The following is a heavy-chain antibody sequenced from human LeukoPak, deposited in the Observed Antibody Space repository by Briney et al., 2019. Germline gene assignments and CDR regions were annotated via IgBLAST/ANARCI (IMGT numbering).Heavy chain of an antibody. D-gene: IGHD6-13*01. CDR2: INWNSESI. CDR3: AKDIGAAALTLSSAGVCFQH. V-gene: IGHV3-9*01. Sequence: PGGSLRLSCAASGFTFDDYAMRWVRQAPGKGLEWVSGINWNSESIGYADSVKGRFTISRDNAKNSLFLQINSLRAEDTALYYCAKDIGAAALTLSSAGVCFQHWGQGTLVTVSS. J-gene: IGHJ1*01. CDR1: GFTFDDYA.